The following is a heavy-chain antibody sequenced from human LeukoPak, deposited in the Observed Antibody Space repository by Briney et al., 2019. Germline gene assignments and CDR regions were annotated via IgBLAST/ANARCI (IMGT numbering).Heavy chain of an antibody. D-gene: IGHD3-10*01. V-gene: IGHV4-59*08. CDR1: GGSIRSYY. CDR3: ARHAFMVRGPTGAFDI. J-gene: IGHJ3*02. CDR2: IYYSGRT. Sequence: SGTLSLTCTAPGGSIRSYYWTWFRKPPGKGLEGIGNIYYSGRTNYNPSLKSRVTISVDTSKNQFSLKLSSVTAADTAVYYCARHAFMVRGPTGAFDIWGQGTMVTVSS.